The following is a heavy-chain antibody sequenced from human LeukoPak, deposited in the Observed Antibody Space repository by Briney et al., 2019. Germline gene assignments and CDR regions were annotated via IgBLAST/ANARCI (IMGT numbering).Heavy chain of an antibody. D-gene: IGHD3-3*01. CDR1: GFTFSSYG. CDR3: ARETGYDFWSGYPDY. CDR2: IWYDGINK. J-gene: IGHJ4*02. V-gene: IGHV3-33*01. Sequence: GRSLRLSCAASGFTFSSYGMHWVRQAPGKGLEWVAVIWYDGINKYYADSVKGRFTISRDNSKNTLYLQMNSLRAEDTAVYYCARETGYDFWSGYPDYWGQGTLVTVSS.